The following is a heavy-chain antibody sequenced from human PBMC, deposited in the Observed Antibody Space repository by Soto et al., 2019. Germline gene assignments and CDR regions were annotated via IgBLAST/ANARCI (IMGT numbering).Heavy chain of an antibody. D-gene: IGHD3-22*01. V-gene: IGHV3-23*01. CDR2: ITATGDRT. Sequence: GGSLRLSCADSGFRFSSYSMSWVRQTPGEGLEWVAAITATGDRTYYADSVTGRFTISRDNSKKTHYLQMTSLRAEDTAMYYCATMNGYFEYWGQGTPVTVSS. CDR1: GFRFSSYS. J-gene: IGHJ4*02. CDR3: ATMNGYFEY.